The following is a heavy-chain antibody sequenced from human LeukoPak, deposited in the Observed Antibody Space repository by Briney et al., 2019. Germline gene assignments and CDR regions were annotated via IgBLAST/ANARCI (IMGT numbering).Heavy chain of an antibody. CDR2: IIPIFGTA. CDR1: GGTFSSYA. Sequence: SVKVSCKASGGTFSSYAISWVRQAPGQGLEWMGGIIPIFGTANYAQKFQGRVTITADKSTSTAYMELSSLRSEDTAVYYCAWSYSPYYYYYYMDVWGKGTTVTVSS. D-gene: IGHD1-26*01. CDR3: AWSYSPYYYYYYMDV. V-gene: IGHV1-69*06. J-gene: IGHJ6*03.